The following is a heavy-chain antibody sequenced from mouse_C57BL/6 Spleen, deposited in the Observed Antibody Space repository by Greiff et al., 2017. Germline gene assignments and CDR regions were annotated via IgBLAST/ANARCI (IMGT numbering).Heavy chain of an antibody. CDR1: GFTFSSYA. D-gene: IGHD1-1*02. Sequence: EVKLVESGAGLVKPGGSLKLSCAASGFTFSSYALPWVRQTPEKRLEWVAYISSGGDYIYYAETVKGRFTISRDNSRNTLYLQMSSLKSEDTAVYYCTRYGGETLGYWGQGTTLTVSS. CDR2: ISSGGDYI. J-gene: IGHJ2*01. CDR3: TRYGGETLGY. V-gene: IGHV5-9-1*02.